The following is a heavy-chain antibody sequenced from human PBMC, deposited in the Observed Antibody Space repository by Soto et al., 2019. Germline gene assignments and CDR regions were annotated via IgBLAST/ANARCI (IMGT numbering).Heavy chain of an antibody. Sequence: GASLKISCKGSGYSFTSYWIGWVRQMPGKGLEWMGILYPGDSDTRYSPSFQGQVTISADKSISTAYLQWSSLKASDTAMYYCARQMYSSSSDYYYYGMHVWGQGTTVTVSS. D-gene: IGHD6-6*01. CDR1: GYSFTSYW. J-gene: IGHJ6*02. V-gene: IGHV5-51*01. CDR3: ARQMYSSSSDYYYYGMHV. CDR2: LYPGDSDT.